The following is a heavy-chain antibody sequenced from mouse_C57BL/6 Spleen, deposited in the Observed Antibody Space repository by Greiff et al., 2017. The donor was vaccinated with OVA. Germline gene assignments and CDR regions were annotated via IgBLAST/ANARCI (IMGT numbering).Heavy chain of an antibody. J-gene: IGHJ1*03. Sequence: QVQLQQPGAELVKPGASVKLSCKASGYTFTSYWMQWVKQRPGQGLEWIGEIDPSDSYTNYNPKFKGKATLTVDTSSSTAYMQLSSLTSEDSAVYYCARGDYSKSHWYFDVWGTGTTVAVSS. CDR1: GYTFTSYW. CDR2: IDPSDSYT. CDR3: ARGDYSKSHWYFDV. D-gene: IGHD2-5*01. V-gene: IGHV1-50*01.